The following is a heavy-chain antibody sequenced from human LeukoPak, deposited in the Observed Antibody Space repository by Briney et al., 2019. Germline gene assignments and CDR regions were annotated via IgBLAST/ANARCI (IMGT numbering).Heavy chain of an antibody. D-gene: IGHD2-21*02. Sequence: ASVKVSCKASGYTFTSYGISWVRQAPGQGLEWMGWISAYNGNTNYAQKLQGRVTMTTDTSTSTAYMELRSLRSDDTAVYYCAYCGGDCHTDAFDIWGQGTMVTVSS. CDR3: AYCGGDCHTDAFDI. CDR2: ISAYNGNT. J-gene: IGHJ3*02. V-gene: IGHV1-18*01. CDR1: GYTFTSYG.